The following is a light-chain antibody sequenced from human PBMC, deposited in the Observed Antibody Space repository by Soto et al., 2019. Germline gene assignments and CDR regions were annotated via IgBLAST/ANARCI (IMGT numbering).Light chain of an antibody. Sequence: EIVMTQSPATLSVSPGERATLSCRASQSVSSNLAWYQQKPGQAPRLLIYGASTMATGIPARFSGSGSGTEVTLTSRRLQSEYFAVYYCQQYNNWPPYTFGQGTKLQIK. CDR2: GAS. CDR1: QSVSSN. CDR3: QQYNNWPPYT. J-gene: IGKJ2*01. V-gene: IGKV3-15*01.